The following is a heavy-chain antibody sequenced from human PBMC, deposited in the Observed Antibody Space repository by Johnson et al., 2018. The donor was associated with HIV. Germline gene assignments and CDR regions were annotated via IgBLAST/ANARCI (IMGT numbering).Heavy chain of an antibody. Sequence: QVQLVESGGGVVQPGRSLRLSCVASGFTFSSYAMHWVRQAPGKGLEWGTVISYDGSNRYYTDSVKGRFIISRDNSKNMTNLQMNGLSDEDTADYYCVRDQGSGWPTNAFDIWGRGTRVTVSS. CDR2: ISYDGSNR. D-gene: IGHD6-19*01. V-gene: IGHV3-30*04. J-gene: IGHJ3*02. CDR3: VRDQGSGWPTNAFDI. CDR1: GFTFSSYA.